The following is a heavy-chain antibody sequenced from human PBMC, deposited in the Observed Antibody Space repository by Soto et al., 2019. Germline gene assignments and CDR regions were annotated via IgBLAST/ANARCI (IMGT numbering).Heavy chain of an antibody. CDR2: ISYDGSNK. CDR1: GFTFSSYA. CDR3: AREEPDYSSSYFDY. Sequence: QVQLVESGGGVVQPGRSLRLSCAASGFTFSSYAMHWVRQAPGKGLEWVAVISYDGSNKYYADSVKGRFTISRDNSKNTLYLQMNSLRAEDTAVYNCAREEPDYSSSYFDYWGQGTLVTVSS. V-gene: IGHV3-30-3*01. J-gene: IGHJ4*02. D-gene: IGHD6-6*01.